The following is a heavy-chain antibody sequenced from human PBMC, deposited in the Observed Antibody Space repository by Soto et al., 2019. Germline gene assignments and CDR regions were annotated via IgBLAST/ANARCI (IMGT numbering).Heavy chain of an antibody. CDR2: ISYDGTDK. J-gene: IGHJ6*02. Sequence: ESGGGVVQPGRSLRLSCAASGFTFSSYGIHWVRQAPGKGLEWVALISYDGTDKYYADSVKGRFTISRDNSKNTLYLQMSSLGPEDTAVYYCVKERYAQLWLEDYGMDVWGQGTTVTV. CDR1: GFTFSSYG. V-gene: IGHV3-30*18. D-gene: IGHD5-18*01. CDR3: VKERYAQLWLEDYGMDV.